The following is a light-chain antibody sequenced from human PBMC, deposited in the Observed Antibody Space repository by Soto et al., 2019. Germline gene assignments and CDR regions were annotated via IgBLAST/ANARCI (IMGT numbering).Light chain of an antibody. Sequence: EIVLTQSPGTLSLSPGERATLSCRASQNVRNSYLAWYQQKPGQAPRLLIYAASSRATGIPGRFSGRESGRDFTLIISRLEPEDFAVYYCPQYGTSPLTFGGGTRVE. V-gene: IGKV3-20*01. CDR3: PQYGTSPLT. CDR2: AAS. J-gene: IGKJ4*01. CDR1: QNVRNSY.